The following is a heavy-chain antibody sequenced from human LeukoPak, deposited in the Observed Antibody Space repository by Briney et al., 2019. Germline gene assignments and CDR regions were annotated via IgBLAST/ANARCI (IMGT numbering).Heavy chain of an antibody. J-gene: IGHJ4*02. D-gene: IGHD1-26*01. CDR1: GGSISSSSYY. CDR2: IYYSGST. Sequence: TSETLSLTCTVSGGSISSSSYYWGWIRQPPGKGLEWIGSIYYSGSTYYNPSLKSRVTISVDTSKNQFSLKLSSVTAADKAVYYCASPGELPFDYWGQGTLVTVSS. V-gene: IGHV4-39*01. CDR3: ASPGELPFDY.